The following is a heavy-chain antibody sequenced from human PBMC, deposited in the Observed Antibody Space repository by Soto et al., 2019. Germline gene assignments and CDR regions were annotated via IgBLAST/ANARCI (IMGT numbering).Heavy chain of an antibody. CDR2: ISYDGSNK. V-gene: IGHV3-30*18. CDR1: GFTFSSYG. CDR3: AKYHPKRAMVRGVTSYIDY. D-gene: IGHD3-10*01. Sequence: GGSLRLSCAASGFTFSSYGMHWVRQAPGKGLEWVAVISYDGSNKYYADSVKGRFTISRDNSKNTLYLQMNSLRAEDTAVYYCAKYHPKRAMVRGVTSYIDYWGQGTLVTVSS. J-gene: IGHJ4*02.